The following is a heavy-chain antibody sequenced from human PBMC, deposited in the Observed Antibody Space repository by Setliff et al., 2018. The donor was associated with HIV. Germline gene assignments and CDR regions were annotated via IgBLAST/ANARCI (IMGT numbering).Heavy chain of an antibody. J-gene: IGHJ4*02. Sequence: SVKVSCKASGYTFTAYYIHWVRQAPGQGLEWMGRIIPVYHTTDYAPQFQGRVTITADKSTSTVYMDLSNLRSDDTAVYYCARDGYYYDGSAYSTFDYWGQGTLVTVSS. V-gene: IGHV1-69*06. CDR3: ARDGYYYDGSAYSTFDY. CDR2: IIPVYHTT. D-gene: IGHD3-22*01. CDR1: GYTFTAYY.